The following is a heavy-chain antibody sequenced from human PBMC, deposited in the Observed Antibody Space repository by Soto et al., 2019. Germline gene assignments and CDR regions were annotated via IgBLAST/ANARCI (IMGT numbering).Heavy chain of an antibody. CDR2: INPIFETA. D-gene: IGHD3-10*01. J-gene: IGHJ6*02. V-gene: IGHV1-69*01. Sequence: QVQLVQSGAEVKKPGSSVKVSCKASGGTFSSYSISWVRQAPGQGLEWMGGINPIFETANYAQKFQGRVTMTADESSNTAYMALNSLRPADTAVYYCTRGITLIRGVIPPGYYYGMEVWGHGTTVGFSS. CDR1: GGTFSSYS. CDR3: TRGITLIRGVIPPGYYYGMEV.